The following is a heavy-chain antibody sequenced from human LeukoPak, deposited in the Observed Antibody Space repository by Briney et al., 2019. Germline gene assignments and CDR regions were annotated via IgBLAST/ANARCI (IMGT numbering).Heavy chain of an antibody. CDR1: GFTVSSNY. J-gene: IGHJ3*02. CDR2: IYSGGST. D-gene: IGHD3-22*01. Sequence: GGSLRLSCAASGFTVSSNYMNWVRQTPGKGLEWVSVIYSGGSTYYADSVKGRFTISRDNSKNTLYLQMNSLRAEDTAVYYCAGTYYYDKGAFDIWGQGTMVTVSS. CDR3: AGTYYYDKGAFDI. V-gene: IGHV3-53*01.